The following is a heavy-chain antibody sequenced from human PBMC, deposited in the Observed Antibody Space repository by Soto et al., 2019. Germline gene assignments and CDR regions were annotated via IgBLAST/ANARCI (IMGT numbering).Heavy chain of an antibody. CDR2: ISYDGSNK. Sequence: QVQLVESGGGVVQPGRSLRLSCAASGFTFSSYAMHWVRQAPGKGLEWVAVISYDGSNKYYADSVKGRFTISRDNSKNTLYLQMNSLRAEDTAVYYCAREAAMVVGNYYYGMDVWGQGTTVTVSS. CDR1: GFTFSSYA. CDR3: AREAAMVVGNYYYGMDV. V-gene: IGHV3-30-3*01. D-gene: IGHD5-18*01. J-gene: IGHJ6*02.